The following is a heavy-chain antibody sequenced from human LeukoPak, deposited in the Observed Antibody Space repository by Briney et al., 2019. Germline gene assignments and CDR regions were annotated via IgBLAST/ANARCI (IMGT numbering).Heavy chain of an antibody. J-gene: IGHJ4*02. CDR2: INHSGST. V-gene: IGHV4-34*01. CDR3: ARDRYYYDSSGYSSIDY. D-gene: IGHD3-22*01. Sequence: SETLSLTCAVYGGSFSGYYWSWIRQPPGKGLEWIGEINHSGSTNYNPSLKSRVTMSVDTSKNQFSLKLSSVTAADTAVYYCARDRYYYDSSGYSSIDYWGQGTLVTVSS. CDR1: GGSFSGYY.